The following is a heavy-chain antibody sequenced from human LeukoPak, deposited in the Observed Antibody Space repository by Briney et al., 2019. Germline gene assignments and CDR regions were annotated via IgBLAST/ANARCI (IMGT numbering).Heavy chain of an antibody. CDR3: ARDGAGDTPFDY. Sequence: GGSLRLSCAASGFTFSSYGMHWVRQAPGKGLEWVAFIRYDGSNKYYADSVKGRFTISRDNSKNTLYLQMNSLRAEDTAVYYCARDGAGDTPFDYWGQGTLVTVSS. D-gene: IGHD3-9*01. V-gene: IGHV3-30*02. CDR1: GFTFSSYG. J-gene: IGHJ4*02. CDR2: IRYDGSNK.